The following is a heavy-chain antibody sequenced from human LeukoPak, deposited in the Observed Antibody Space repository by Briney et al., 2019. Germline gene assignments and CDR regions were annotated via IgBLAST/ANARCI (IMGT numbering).Heavy chain of an antibody. Sequence: SVKVSCKASGGTFSSYAISWVRQAPGQGLEWMGRIIPILGIANYAQKFQGRVTITADKSTSTAYMELSSLRSEDTAVYYCARAQGDDWFDPWGQGTLVTVSS. V-gene: IGHV1-69*04. J-gene: IGHJ5*02. CDR2: IIPILGIA. D-gene: IGHD3-16*01. CDR1: GGTFSSYA. CDR3: ARAQGDDWFDP.